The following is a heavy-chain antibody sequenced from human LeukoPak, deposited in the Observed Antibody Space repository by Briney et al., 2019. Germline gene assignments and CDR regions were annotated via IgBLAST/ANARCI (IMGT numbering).Heavy chain of an antibody. V-gene: IGHV4-59*12. CDR2: IYYSGST. CDR3: ARDPRIAAAPY. CDR1: GGSISSYY. Sequence: TSETLSLTCTVSGGSISSYYWSWIRQSPGKGLEWIGYIYYSGSTNYNPSLKSRVTISVDTSKSQFSLKLSSVTAADTAVYYCARDPRIAAAPYWGQGTLVTVSS. J-gene: IGHJ4*02. D-gene: IGHD6-13*01.